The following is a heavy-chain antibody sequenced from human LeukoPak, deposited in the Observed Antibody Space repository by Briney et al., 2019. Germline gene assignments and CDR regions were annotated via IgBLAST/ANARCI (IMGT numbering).Heavy chain of an antibody. Sequence: GGSLRLSCAASGFSFSSSAMSWVRQAPGKGLEWVSAISGSGSSTSYSESAKGRFTISRDNSKNTLSLQMNSLRAEDTAVYYCAKNSSGRPWGDYYMDVWGKGTTVTVSS. J-gene: IGHJ6*03. CDR2: ISGSGSST. CDR3: AKNSSGRPWGDYYMDV. D-gene: IGHD6-19*01. V-gene: IGHV3-23*01. CDR1: GFSFSSSA.